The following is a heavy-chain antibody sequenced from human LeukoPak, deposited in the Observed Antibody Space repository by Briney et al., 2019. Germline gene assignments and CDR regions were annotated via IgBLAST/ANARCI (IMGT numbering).Heavy chain of an antibody. J-gene: IGHJ4*02. Sequence: ASVKVSCKASGYTFTGYYMHWVRQAPGQGLEWMGWINPNSGGANYAQKFRGWVTMTRDTSISTAYMELSRLRSDDTAVYYCARDPGGSGSYLYYFDYWGQGTLVTVSS. CDR1: GYTFTGYY. CDR3: ARDPGGSGSYLYYFDY. D-gene: IGHD3-10*01. V-gene: IGHV1-2*04. CDR2: INPNSGGA.